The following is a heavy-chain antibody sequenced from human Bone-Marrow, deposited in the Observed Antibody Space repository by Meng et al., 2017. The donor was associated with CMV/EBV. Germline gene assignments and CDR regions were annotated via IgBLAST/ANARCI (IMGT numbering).Heavy chain of an antibody. J-gene: IGHJ4*02. CDR2: ISGSGGST. CDR3: ATGGIAALDY. Sequence: GESLKISCAASGFTFSPYWMSWVRQAPGKGLEWVSAISGSGGSTYYADSVKGRFTISRDNSKNTLYLQMNSLRAEDTAVYYCATGGIAALDYWGQGTLVTVSS. D-gene: IGHD6-13*01. V-gene: IGHV3-23*01. CDR1: GFTFSPYW.